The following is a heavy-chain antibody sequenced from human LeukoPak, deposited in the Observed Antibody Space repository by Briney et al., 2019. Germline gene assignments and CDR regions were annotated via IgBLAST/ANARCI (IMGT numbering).Heavy chain of an antibody. CDR1: GFTFSSYE. D-gene: IGHD5-18*01. CDR2: INHSGST. V-gene: IGHV4-34*01. Sequence: KAGGSLRLSCAASGFTFSSYEMNWVRQAPGKGLEWIGEINHSGSTNYNPSLKSRVTISVDTSKNQFSLKLSSVTAADTAVYYCARERGVGIQLWSRPFDYWGQGTLVTVSS. CDR3: ARERGVGIQLWSRPFDY. J-gene: IGHJ4*02.